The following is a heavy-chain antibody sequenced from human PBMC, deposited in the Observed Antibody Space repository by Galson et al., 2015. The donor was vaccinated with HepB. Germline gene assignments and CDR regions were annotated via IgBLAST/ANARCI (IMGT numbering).Heavy chain of an antibody. CDR1: GGSISSGDYY. Sequence: TLSLTCTVSGGSISSGDYYWSWIRQPPGKGLEWIGYIYYSGSTYYNPSLKSRVTISVDTSKNQFSLKLSSVTAADTAVYYCASSYYYDSSGYYGLDYWGQGTLVTVSS. CDR3: ASSYYYDSSGYYGLDY. D-gene: IGHD3-22*01. V-gene: IGHV4-30-4*01. CDR2: IYYSGST. J-gene: IGHJ4*02.